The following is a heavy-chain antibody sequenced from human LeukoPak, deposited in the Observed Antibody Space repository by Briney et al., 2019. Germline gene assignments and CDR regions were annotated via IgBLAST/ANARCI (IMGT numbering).Heavy chain of an antibody. J-gene: IGHJ5*02. D-gene: IGHD3-16*01. CDR1: GAXITSYY. CDR2: IYYTGTT. V-gene: IGHV4-59*01. CDR3: ARLGSGLNWFDP. Sequence: SETLSLSCTVSGAXITSYYCTWIRQPPGKGREWLGHIYYTGTTNYNPSLKSRVNISVDTSKNQFSLRLTSVTAADTAVYFCARLGSGLNWFDPWGQGTLVTVSS.